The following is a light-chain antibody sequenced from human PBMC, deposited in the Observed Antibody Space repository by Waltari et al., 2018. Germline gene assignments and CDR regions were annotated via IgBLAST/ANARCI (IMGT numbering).Light chain of an antibody. V-gene: IGLV2-8*01. CDR3: SSYGGINNSPYV. Sequence: QSALTQPPSASGSPGQSVTISCTGTSSDVGSHDFVSWYQQFPGKAPKLIIWEVSRRPSGVPDRLSGAKSGNTASLTVSGLQAEDEADYYGSSYGGINNSPYVFGTGTKVTV. J-gene: IGLJ1*01. CDR1: SSDVGSHDF. CDR2: EVS.